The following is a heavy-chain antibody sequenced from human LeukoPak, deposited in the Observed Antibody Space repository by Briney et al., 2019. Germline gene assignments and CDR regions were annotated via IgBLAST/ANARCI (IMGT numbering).Heavy chain of an antibody. J-gene: IGHJ4*02. V-gene: IGHV3-74*01. CDR2: ITMDGSTT. Sequence: GGSLRLACAAAGLAFSTYWMDWFRQAPGKWRVWVSRITMDGSTTTYADSVKGRFTISRDNAKHTLFLPMNSLRAEDTAVYFCARDAAGLGPPSAYWGQGTLVTVSS. CDR1: GLAFSTYW. CDR3: ARDAAGLGPPSAY. D-gene: IGHD3/OR15-3a*01.